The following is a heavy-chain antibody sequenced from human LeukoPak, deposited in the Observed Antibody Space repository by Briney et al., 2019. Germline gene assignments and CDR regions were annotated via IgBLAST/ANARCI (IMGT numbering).Heavy chain of an antibody. CDR1: GGSFSGYY. CDR3: ASSSSVAGSSWFDP. D-gene: IGHD6-19*01. Sequence: SETLSLTCAVYGGSFSGYYWSWIRQPPGKGLEWIGEINHSGSTNYNPSLKSRVTISVDTSKNQFSLKLSSVTAADTAVYYCASSSSVAGSSWFDPWGQGTLVTVSS. J-gene: IGHJ5*02. CDR2: INHSGST. V-gene: IGHV4-34*01.